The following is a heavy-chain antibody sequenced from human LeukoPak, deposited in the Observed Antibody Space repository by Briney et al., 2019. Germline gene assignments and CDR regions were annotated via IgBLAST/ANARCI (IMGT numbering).Heavy chain of an antibody. CDR1: GYTFTGYY. D-gene: IGHD3-3*01. CDR2: INPNSGGT. Sequence: ASVKVSCKASGYTFTGYYMHWVRQAPGQGLEWMGWINPNSGGTNYAQKFQGRVTMTRDMSTSTVYMELSSLRSEDTAVYYCARDFCDFWSGITGYYYMDVWGKGTTVTVSS. J-gene: IGHJ6*03. CDR3: ARDFCDFWSGITGYYYMDV. V-gene: IGHV1-2*02.